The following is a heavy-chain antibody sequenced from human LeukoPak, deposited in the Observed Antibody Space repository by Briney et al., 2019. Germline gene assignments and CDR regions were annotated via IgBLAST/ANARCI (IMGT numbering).Heavy chain of an antibody. CDR1: GFTFSSYW. J-gene: IGHJ5*02. V-gene: IGHV3-7*03. Sequence: GGSLRLSCAASGFTFSSYWMSWVRQAPGKGLEWVANIKPDGSEKYYVDSVKGRFTISRDNSKNTLYLQMSSLRAEDTAVYYCGKTGYCSGGSCYWFDPWGQGTLVTVSS. CDR3: GKTGYCSGGSCYWFDP. D-gene: IGHD2-15*01. CDR2: IKPDGSEK.